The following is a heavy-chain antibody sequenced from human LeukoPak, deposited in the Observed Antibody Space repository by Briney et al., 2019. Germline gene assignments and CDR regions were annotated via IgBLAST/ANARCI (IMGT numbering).Heavy chain of an antibody. V-gene: IGHV3-30-3*01. CDR3: ARDKNLGYCGGDCYSSFDY. CDR1: GFTFSSYA. D-gene: IGHD2-21*02. J-gene: IGHJ4*02. CDR2: ISSDATNK. Sequence: GGSLTLSCAASGFTFSSYAMHWVREAPGKGLEWVALISSDATNKFYADSVHGRFTLSRDNSQHTLYLQMNSLRAEDTALYYCARDKNLGYCGGDCYSSFDYWGQGILVTVSS.